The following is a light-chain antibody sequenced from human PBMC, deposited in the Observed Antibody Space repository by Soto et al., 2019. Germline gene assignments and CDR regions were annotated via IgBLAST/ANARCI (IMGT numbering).Light chain of an antibody. CDR1: QSVSNN. V-gene: IGKV3-15*01. CDR2: DSS. J-gene: IGKJ5*01. Sequence: EIVMTQSPATLSVSPGERSTLSCSSSQSVSNNLAWYQQKPGQAPRLLIYDSSTRATGIPARFSGSGSGTEFTLTISSLQSEDFAIYYCQQYNNWPAITFGQGTRLEIK. CDR3: QQYNNWPAIT.